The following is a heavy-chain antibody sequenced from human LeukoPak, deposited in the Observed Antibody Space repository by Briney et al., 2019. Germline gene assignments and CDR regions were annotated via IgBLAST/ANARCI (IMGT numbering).Heavy chain of an antibody. V-gene: IGHV3-21*01. Sequence: PGGSLRLSCAASGFTFSSYSMNWVRQAPGKGLEWVSSISSSNSYIYYADSVKGRFTISRDNAKNSLYLQMNSLRAEDTAVYYCARGGWFDYWGQGTLVTVSS. CDR1: GFTFSSYS. CDR2: ISSSNSYI. D-gene: IGHD2-15*01. CDR3: ARGGWFDY. J-gene: IGHJ4*02.